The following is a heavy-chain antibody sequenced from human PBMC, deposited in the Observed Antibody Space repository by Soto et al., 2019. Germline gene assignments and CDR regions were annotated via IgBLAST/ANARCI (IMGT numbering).Heavy chain of an antibody. D-gene: IGHD2-15*01. Sequence: SETLSLTCAVSGGSISSGGYYWSWIRQPPEKGLEWIGYIYYSGSTSYNSSLKSRVTISVDTSKSQLSLKLSSVTPADTAVYYCARVRDCSGGTCYSWWFDPWGQGTLVTVSS. V-gene: IGHV4-61*08. J-gene: IGHJ5*02. CDR1: GGSISSGGYY. CDR3: ARVRDCSGGTCYSWWFDP. CDR2: IYYSGST.